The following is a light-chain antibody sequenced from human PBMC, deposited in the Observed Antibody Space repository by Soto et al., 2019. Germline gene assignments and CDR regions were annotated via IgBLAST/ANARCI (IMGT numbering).Light chain of an antibody. CDR2: SAS. V-gene: IGKV1-39*01. CDR1: QSISSN. J-gene: IGKJ2*01. CDR3: QQSFSIPYI. Sequence: DIQMTQSPSSLSAFAGDRVTITCRASQSISSNLNWYQQKPGKAPKLLIYSASSLQSGGTSRFSGSGSWTDFTLTITSLQPEDFATYYCQQSFSIPYIFGQGTKLDIK.